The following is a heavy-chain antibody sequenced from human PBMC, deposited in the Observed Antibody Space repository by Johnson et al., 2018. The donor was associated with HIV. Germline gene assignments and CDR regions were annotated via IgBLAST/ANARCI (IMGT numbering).Heavy chain of an antibody. CDR2: INWNGGST. CDR3: ARDPSTAAADSKDAFDI. V-gene: IGHV3-20*04. Sequence: VQLVESGGNVVRPGGSLSLSCAASGFTFDDYGMSWVRQAPGKGLEWVSGINWNGGSTGYADSVKGRFTISRDNAKNSLYLQMNSLRAEDTALYYCARDPSTAAADSKDAFDIWGQGTMVTVSS. CDR1: GFTFDDYG. D-gene: IGHD6-13*01. J-gene: IGHJ3*02.